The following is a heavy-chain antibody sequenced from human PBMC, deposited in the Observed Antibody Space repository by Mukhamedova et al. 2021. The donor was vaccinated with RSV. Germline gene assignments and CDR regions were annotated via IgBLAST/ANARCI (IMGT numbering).Heavy chain of an antibody. Sequence: WVSYISSSGNTIYYADSVKGRFTISRDNAKNSLYLQMHSLRAEDTAVYYCARDRYNGYGFDFWGQGTLVTVSS. CDR2: ISSSGNTI. D-gene: IGHD5-12*01. V-gene: IGHV3-48*03. CDR3: ARDRYNGYGFDF. J-gene: IGHJ4*02.